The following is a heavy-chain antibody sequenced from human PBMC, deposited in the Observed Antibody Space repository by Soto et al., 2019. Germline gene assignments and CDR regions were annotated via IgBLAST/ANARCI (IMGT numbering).Heavy chain of an antibody. D-gene: IGHD6-19*01. J-gene: IGHJ4*02. V-gene: IGHV4-59*08. CDR2: IYYSGST. Sequence: PSETLSLTCTVSGGSISSYYWSWIRQPPGKGLEWIGYIYYSGSTNYNPSLKSRVTISVDTSKNQFSLKLSSVTAADTAVYYCERTTYTSGWSPFDYGGQETLVTVS. CDR1: GGSISSYY. CDR3: ERTTYTSGWSPFDY.